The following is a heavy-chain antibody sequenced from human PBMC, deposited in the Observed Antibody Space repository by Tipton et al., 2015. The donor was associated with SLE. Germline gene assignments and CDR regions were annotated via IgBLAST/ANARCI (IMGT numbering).Heavy chain of an antibody. J-gene: IGHJ4*02. D-gene: IGHD6-19*01. Sequence: SLRLSCAASGFTFSSYSMNWVRQAPGKGLEWVSSISSSSSYIYYADSVKGRSTISRDNAKNSLYLQMNSLRAEDTAVYYCASTSWLAGTTCFDYWGQGTLVTVSS. CDR1: GFTFSSYS. CDR3: ASTSWLAGTTCFDY. V-gene: IGHV3-21*03. CDR2: ISSSSSYI.